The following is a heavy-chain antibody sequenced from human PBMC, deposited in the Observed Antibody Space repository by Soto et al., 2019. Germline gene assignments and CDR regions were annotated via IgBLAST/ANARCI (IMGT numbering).Heavy chain of an antibody. V-gene: IGHV3-21*06. CDR2: ISSSTSYV. CDR3: ARDPSEGRVGNWFES. Sequence: LRLSCVASGFTFSRYGMNWLRQAPGKGLEWVASISSSTSYVYYADSVKGRFSTSRDNAKNILYLEMYALRTEDTAVYYCARDPSEGRVGNWFESWGQGTLVTVSS. D-gene: IGHD2-2*01. J-gene: IGHJ5*01. CDR1: GFTFSRYG.